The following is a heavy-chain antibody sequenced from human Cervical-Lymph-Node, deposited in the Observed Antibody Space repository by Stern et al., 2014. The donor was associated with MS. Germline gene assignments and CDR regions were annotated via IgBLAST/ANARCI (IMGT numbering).Heavy chain of an antibody. Sequence: QDQLVQSGAEVKMPGSSVKVSCKASGDTFTSYTFSWVRQAPGQGLEWMGRIIPLLGTTHYPQKFQGRLTISADKSTNTAYMELSSLRYEDTAVYFCARSELSAFDFWGQGTLVTVSS. D-gene: IGHD2-15*01. J-gene: IGHJ3*01. V-gene: IGHV1-69*08. CDR3: ARSELSAFDF. CDR2: IIPLLGTT. CDR1: GDTFTSYT.